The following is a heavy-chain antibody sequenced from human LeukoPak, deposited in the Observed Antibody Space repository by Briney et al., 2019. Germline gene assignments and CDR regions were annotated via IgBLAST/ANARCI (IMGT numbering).Heavy chain of an antibody. CDR3: ARDSGYEMYYFDY. J-gene: IGHJ4*02. V-gene: IGHV1-2*04. CDR1: GYTFTGYY. Sequence: ASVKVSCKASGYTFTGYYMHWVRQAPGQGLEWMGWINPNSGGTNYAQKFQGWVTMTRDTSISTAYMELSRLRSDDTAVYYCARDSGYEMYYFDYWGQGTLVTVSS. D-gene: IGHD5-12*01. CDR2: INPNSGGT.